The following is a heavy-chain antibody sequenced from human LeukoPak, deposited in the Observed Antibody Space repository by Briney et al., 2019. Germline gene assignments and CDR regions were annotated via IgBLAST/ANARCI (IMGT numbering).Heavy chain of an antibody. D-gene: IGHD3-10*01. J-gene: IGHJ4*02. CDR2: IRYDGSNK. CDR1: GFTFSSYG. CDR3: ATYGSESYPFDY. Sequence: PGGSLRLSCAASGFTFSSYGMHWVRQAPGKGLEWVAFIRYDGSNKYYADSVKGRFTISRDNSKNTLYLQMNSLRAEDTAVYYCATYGSESYPFDYWGQGTLVTVSS. V-gene: IGHV3-30*02.